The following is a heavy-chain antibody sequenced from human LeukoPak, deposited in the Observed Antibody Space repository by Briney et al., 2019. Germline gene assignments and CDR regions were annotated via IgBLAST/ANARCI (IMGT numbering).Heavy chain of an antibody. CDR3: ARYSSSWEDAFGI. CDR1: GGSISSYY. V-gene: IGHV4-59*01. Sequence: SETLSLTCTVSGGSISSYYWSWIRQPPGKGLEWIGYIYYSGSTNYNPSLKSRVTISVDTSKNQFSLKLSSVTAADTAVYYCARYSSSWEDAFGIWGQGTMVTVSS. CDR2: IYYSGST. J-gene: IGHJ3*02. D-gene: IGHD6-13*01.